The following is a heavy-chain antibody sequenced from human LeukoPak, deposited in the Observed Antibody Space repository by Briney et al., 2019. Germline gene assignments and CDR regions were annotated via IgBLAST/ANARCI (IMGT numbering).Heavy chain of an antibody. CDR2: IYHSGST. J-gene: IGHJ3*02. Sequence: SETLSLTCAVSGGSISSGGYSWSWIRQPPGKGLEWIGYIYHSGSTYYNPSLESRITISVDRSKNQFSLNLSSVTAADTAVYYCARVGGGDAFDIWGQGTMVTVSS. CDR1: GGSISSGGYS. V-gene: IGHV4-30-2*01. CDR3: ARVGGGDAFDI. D-gene: IGHD6-25*01.